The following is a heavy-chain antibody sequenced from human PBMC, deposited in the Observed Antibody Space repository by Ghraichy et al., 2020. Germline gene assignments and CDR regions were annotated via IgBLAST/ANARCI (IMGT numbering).Heavy chain of an antibody. CDR3: ARDHYDFWSGYSKRGSLYYYYDMDV. CDR2: ISAYNGNT. J-gene: IGHJ6*02. CDR1: GYTFTSYG. D-gene: IGHD3-3*01. V-gene: IGHV1-18*04. Sequence: ASVKVSCKASGYTFTSYGISWVRQAPGQGLEWMGWISAYNGNTNYAQKLQGRVTMTTDTSTSTAYMELRSLRSDDTAVYYCARDHYDFWSGYSKRGSLYYYYDMDVWGQGTTVTVSS.